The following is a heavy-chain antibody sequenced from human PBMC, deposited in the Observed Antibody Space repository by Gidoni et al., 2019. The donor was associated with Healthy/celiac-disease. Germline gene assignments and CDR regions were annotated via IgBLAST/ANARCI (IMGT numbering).Heavy chain of an antibody. CDR3: ARAGYYDSSGYYYDDYYYGMDV. J-gene: IGHJ6*02. V-gene: IGHV4-61*02. D-gene: IGHD3-22*01. CDR1: GVSLSSCSYY. CDR2: IYTSGST. Sequence: QVQLQESGPGLVTPSQTLSLTCTVSGVSLSSCSYYWSWIRQPAGKGLAWIGRIYTSGSTNYNPSLKSRVTISVDTSKNQFALKLSSVTAADTAVYCCARAGYYDSSGYYYDDYYYGMDVWGQGTTVTVSS.